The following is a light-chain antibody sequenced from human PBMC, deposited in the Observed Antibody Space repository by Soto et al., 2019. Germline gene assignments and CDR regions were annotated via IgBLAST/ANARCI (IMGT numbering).Light chain of an antibody. V-gene: IGKV3-20*01. J-gene: IGKJ1*01. CDR2: GAS. CDR1: QSVSSES. CDR3: QQYGTSPPWT. Sequence: EIVLTQSPGTLSSSPGEGATLSCRASQSVSSESVAWYQQKPGQAPRLLIFGASRRATDIPDRFSGGGSGTDFTLTISRLEPEDFAVYYCQQYGTSPPWTFGQGTKVDIK.